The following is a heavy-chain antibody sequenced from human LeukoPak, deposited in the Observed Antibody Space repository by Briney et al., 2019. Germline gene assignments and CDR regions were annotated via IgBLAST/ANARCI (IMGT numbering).Heavy chain of an antibody. D-gene: IGHD6-6*01. Sequence: SETLSLTCTVSGGSISSYYWSWIRQPPGKGLEWIGYIYYSGSTNYNPSLKSRVTISVDTSKNQFSLKLSSVTAADTAVYYCARGRIAARLGANWFDPWGQGTLVTVSS. CDR3: ARGRIAARLGANWFDP. V-gene: IGHV4-59*01. CDR2: IYYSGST. CDR1: GGSISSYY. J-gene: IGHJ5*02.